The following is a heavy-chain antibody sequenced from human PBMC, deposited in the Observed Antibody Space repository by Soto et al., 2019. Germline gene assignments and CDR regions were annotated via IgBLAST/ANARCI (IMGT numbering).Heavy chain of an antibody. D-gene: IGHD2-15*01. J-gene: IGHJ6*02. Sequence: GGSLRLSCAASGFTFSSYAMSWVRQAPGKGLEWVSAISGSGGSTYYADSVKGRFTISRDNSKNPLYLQMNSLRAEDTAVYYCAKDRHYCSGGSCYVFARTQFGFYGMDVWGQGTTVTVSS. CDR3: AKDRHYCSGGSCYVFARTQFGFYGMDV. CDR1: GFTFSSYA. V-gene: IGHV3-23*01. CDR2: ISGSGGST.